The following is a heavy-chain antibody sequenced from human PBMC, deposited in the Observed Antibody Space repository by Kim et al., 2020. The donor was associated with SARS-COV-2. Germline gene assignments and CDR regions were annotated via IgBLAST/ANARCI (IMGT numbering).Heavy chain of an antibody. J-gene: IGHJ3*02. CDR1: GGSISSSSYY. V-gene: IGHV4-39*01. D-gene: IGHD3-10*01. Sequence: SETLSLTCTVSGGSISSSSYYWGWIRQPPGKGLEWIGSIYYSGGTYYNPSPASRVTISIDTAKNQVSLRLSSVTAADTAVYYCASSHSGSGSLNAFDIWGQGTMVTVSS. CDR2: IYYSGGT. CDR3: ASSHSGSGSLNAFDI.